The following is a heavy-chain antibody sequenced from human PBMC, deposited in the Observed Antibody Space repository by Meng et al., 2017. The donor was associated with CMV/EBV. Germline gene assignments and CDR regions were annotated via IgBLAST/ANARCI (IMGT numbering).Heavy chain of an antibody. CDR1: GYTFTGYY. CDR2: INPNSGGT. Sequence: ASVKVSCKASGYTFTGYYMHWVRQAPGQGLEWMGWINPNSGGTNYAQKFQGRVTMTRDTSISTAYMELSRLRSDDTAVYYCARDSSSGYHLQYTFDIWGQGTMVTVSS. CDR3: ARDSSSGYHLQYTFDI. D-gene: IGHD3-22*01. V-gene: IGHV1-2*02. J-gene: IGHJ3*02.